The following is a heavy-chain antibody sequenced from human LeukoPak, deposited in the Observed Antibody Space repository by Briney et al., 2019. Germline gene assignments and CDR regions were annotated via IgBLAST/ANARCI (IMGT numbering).Heavy chain of an antibody. CDR1: GFTFSSYW. CDR2: INSDGSST. J-gene: IGHJ4*02. Sequence: PGGSLRLSCAASGFTFSSYWMHWVRHAPGKGLVRVSRINSDGSSTSYADSVKGRFTISRDNAKNTLYLQMNSLRAEDTAVYYCARVRFGYSSIPFDYWGQGTLVTVSS. D-gene: IGHD6-19*01. CDR3: ARVRFGYSSIPFDY. V-gene: IGHV3-74*01.